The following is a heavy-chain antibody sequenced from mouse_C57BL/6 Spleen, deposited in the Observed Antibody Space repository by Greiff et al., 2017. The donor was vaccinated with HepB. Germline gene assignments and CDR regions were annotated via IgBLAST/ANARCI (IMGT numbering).Heavy chain of an antibody. J-gene: IGHJ2*01. Sequence: QVQLQQPGAELVKPGASVKLSCKASGYTFTSYWMQWVKQRPGQGLEWIGEIDPSDSYTNYNQKFKGKATLTVDTSSSTADMQLSSLTSEDSAVYYCARNTTVVATRGSFDYWGQGTTLTVSS. CDR1: GYTFTSYW. D-gene: IGHD1-1*01. CDR3: ARNTTVVATRGSFDY. CDR2: IDPSDSYT. V-gene: IGHV1-50*01.